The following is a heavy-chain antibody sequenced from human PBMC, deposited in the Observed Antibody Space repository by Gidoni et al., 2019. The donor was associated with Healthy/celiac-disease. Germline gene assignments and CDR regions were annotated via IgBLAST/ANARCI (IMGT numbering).Heavy chain of an antibody. J-gene: IGHJ2*01. CDR2: INSDGSST. Sequence: EVQLVESGGGLVQPGGSLRLSCAASGFTLSSYWMHWVRQAPGKGLVWVSRINSDGSSTSYADSVKGRFTISRDNAKNTLYLQMNSLRAEDTAVYYCARGPKTEAARYPRYFDLWGRGTLVTVSS. D-gene: IGHD6-6*01. CDR1: GFTLSSYW. V-gene: IGHV3-74*01. CDR3: ARGPKTEAARYPRYFDL.